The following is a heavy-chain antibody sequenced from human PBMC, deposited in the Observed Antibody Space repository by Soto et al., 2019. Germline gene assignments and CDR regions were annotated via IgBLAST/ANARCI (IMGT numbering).Heavy chain of an antibody. CDR3: ANERVGEMATGGYFDY. V-gene: IGHV1-69*01. CDR2: IIPLFGTP. J-gene: IGHJ4*02. CDR1: GGTFSNGA. D-gene: IGHD3-10*01. Sequence: QVQLVQSGAEVKRPGSSVKVSCKISGGTFSNGAFSWVRQAPGQGREWMGGIIPLFGTPSYAQKFQGRVTVTADESSSTVYMELSRLTSEDTAIYYCANERVGEMATGGYFDYWGQGTLGSVSS.